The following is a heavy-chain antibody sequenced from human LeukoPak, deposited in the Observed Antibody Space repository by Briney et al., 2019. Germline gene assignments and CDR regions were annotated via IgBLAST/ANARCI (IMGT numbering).Heavy chain of an antibody. CDR2: IYTSGST. Sequence: ASETLSLTCTVSGGSISSGSYYWSWIRQPAGKGLEWIGRIYTSGSTNYNPSLKSRVTISVDTSKNQFSLKLSSVTAADTAVYYCAKDILAAGLFFDYWGQGILVTVSS. D-gene: IGHD6-13*01. J-gene: IGHJ4*02. CDR1: GGSISSGSYY. CDR3: AKDILAAGLFFDY. V-gene: IGHV4-61*02.